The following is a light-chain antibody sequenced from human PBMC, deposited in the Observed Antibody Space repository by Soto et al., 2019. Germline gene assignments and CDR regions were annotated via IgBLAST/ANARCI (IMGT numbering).Light chain of an antibody. CDR2: ETS. CDR3: QQRNTWPET. V-gene: IGKV3-11*01. J-gene: IGKJ2*01. CDR1: QSVSNH. Sequence: EIVLTQSPASLSLSPGERATLSCRASQSVSNHLAWYQQKPGQAPRLLIYETSNRATGIPVRFSGSGSGTDFTLTISSLEPEDFAVYYCQQRNTWPETFGQGTKLEIK.